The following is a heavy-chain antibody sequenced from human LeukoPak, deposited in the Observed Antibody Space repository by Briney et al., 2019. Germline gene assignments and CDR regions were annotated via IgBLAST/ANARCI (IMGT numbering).Heavy chain of an antibody. Sequence: PSETLSLTCAVYGGSFSGYYWSWLRQPPGKGLEWIGGIYHSGSTYYNPSLKSRVTISVDKSKNQFSLKLRSVTAAGTAVYYFAKTSYDFCSGPPHKGWFDPWGQGTLVTVSS. CDR2: IYHSGST. V-gene: IGHV4-34*01. CDR1: GGSFSGYY. CDR3: AKTSYDFCSGPPHKGWFDP. J-gene: IGHJ5*02. D-gene: IGHD3-3*01.